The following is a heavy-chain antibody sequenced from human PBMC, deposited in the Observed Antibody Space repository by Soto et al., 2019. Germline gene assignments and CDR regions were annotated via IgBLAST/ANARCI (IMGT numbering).Heavy chain of an antibody. CDR3: ARTRSFTLGFYYDGMDV. D-gene: IGHD6-6*01. J-gene: IGHJ6*02. CDR2: IYPGDSDT. CDR1: GYSFASYW. V-gene: IGHV5-51*01. Sequence: GESLKISCQGSGYSFASYWIGWVRQMPGKDLEWMGIIYPGDSDTRYSPSFEGQVTISADKSLRTAYLQWTSLKDSDTALYYCARTRSFTLGFYYDGMDVWGQRTTVTVSS.